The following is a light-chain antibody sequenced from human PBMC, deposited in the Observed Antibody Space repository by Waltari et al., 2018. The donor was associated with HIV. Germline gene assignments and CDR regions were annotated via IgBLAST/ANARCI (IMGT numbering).Light chain of an antibody. J-gene: IGLJ3*02. CDR2: EVS. CDR3: SSYAGSNNWV. Sequence: QSALTQPPSASGSPGQSVTLSCTGTSSDVGGYNYFSWYQQYPGKAPKVMIFEVSNRPSGVPDRFSGSRSGNTASLTVSGLQAEDEADYYCSSYAGSNNWVFGGGTKLTVL. CDR1: SSDVGGYNY. V-gene: IGLV2-8*01.